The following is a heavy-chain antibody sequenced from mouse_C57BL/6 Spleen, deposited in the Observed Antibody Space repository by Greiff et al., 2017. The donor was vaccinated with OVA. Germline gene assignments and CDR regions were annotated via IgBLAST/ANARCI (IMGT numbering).Heavy chain of an antibody. CDR1: GYTFTSYW. Sequence: QVQLQQSGAELAKPGASVKLSCKASGYTFTSYWMHWVKQRPGQGLEWIGYINPSSGYTKYNQKFKDKATLTADKSSSTAYMQLSSLTYEDSAVYYYASDSSGYPYAMDYWGQGTSVTVSS. V-gene: IGHV1-7*01. CDR3: ASDSSGYPYAMDY. D-gene: IGHD3-2*02. CDR2: INPSSGYT. J-gene: IGHJ4*01.